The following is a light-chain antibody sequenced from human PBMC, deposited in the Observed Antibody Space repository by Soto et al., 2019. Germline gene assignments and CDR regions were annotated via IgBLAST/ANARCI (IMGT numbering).Light chain of an antibody. CDR2: GAF. CDR3: QQYKNWPPLT. J-gene: IGKJ4*01. V-gene: IGKV3-15*01. CDR1: QSVSYN. Sequence: EIVMTQSPATLSVSPGETATLSCRASQSVSYNLAWYQQKPGQGPRLLIYGAFTRATGIPARFSGSGSGTEFHPNISSLQSEDFAVYYCQQYKNWPPLTFGGGTKVEIK.